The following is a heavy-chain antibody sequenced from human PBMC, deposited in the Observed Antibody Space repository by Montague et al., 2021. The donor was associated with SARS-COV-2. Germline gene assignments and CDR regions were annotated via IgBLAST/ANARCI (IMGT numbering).Heavy chain of an antibody. CDR3: AKNGGSGSLVYWYFDL. CDR2: IFGSGAGT. J-gene: IGHJ2*01. V-gene: IGHV3-23*01. CDR1: GFPFNTYT. D-gene: IGHD2-8*01. Sequence: SLRLSCAASGFPFNTYTMTWVRQAPGKGLEWVSSIFGSGAGTYYADSVQGRFTISRDNSTSTLYLQLHGLRAEDTAVYYCAKNGGSGSLVYWYFDLWGRGTPVAVSS.